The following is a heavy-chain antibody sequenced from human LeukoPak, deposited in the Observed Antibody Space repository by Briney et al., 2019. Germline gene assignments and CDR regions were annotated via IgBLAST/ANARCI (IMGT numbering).Heavy chain of an antibody. CDR3: ARDPGPVTTPLNWFDP. Sequence: GGSLRLSCAASGFTFTSYSMNWVRQAPGRGLEWVSSISSSSTYTYYADSVKGRFTISRDNAKNSLYLQMNSLRAEDTAVYYCARDPGPVTTPLNWFDPWGQGTLVTVSS. V-gene: IGHV3-21*01. CDR2: ISSSSTYT. CDR1: GFTFTSYS. D-gene: IGHD4-17*01. J-gene: IGHJ5*02.